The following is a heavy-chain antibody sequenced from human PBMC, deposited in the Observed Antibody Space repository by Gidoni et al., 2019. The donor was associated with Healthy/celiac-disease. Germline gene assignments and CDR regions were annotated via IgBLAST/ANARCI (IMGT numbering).Heavy chain of an antibody. J-gene: IGHJ4*02. CDR2: ISSSGSTI. CDR1: GFTFSSYE. Sequence: EVQLVESGGGLVQPGGSLRLSCAASGFTFSSYEMNWVRQAPGKGLEWVSYISSSGSTIYYADSVKGRFTISRDNAKNSLYLQMNSLRAEDTAVYYCARAGSWYVGVDYWGQGTLVTVSS. CDR3: ARAGSWYVGVDY. D-gene: IGHD6-13*01. V-gene: IGHV3-48*03.